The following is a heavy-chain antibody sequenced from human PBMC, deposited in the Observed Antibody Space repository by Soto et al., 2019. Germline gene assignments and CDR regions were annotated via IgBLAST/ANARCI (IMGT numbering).Heavy chain of an antibody. CDR3: AKCVLVNHYDFWSGPGSVYYMDV. V-gene: IGHV3-23*01. CDR2: ISGSGGST. Sequence: GGSLRLSCAASGFTFSSYAMSWVRQAPGKGLEWVSAISGSGGSTYYADSVKGRFTISRDNSKNTLYLQMNSLRAEDTAVYYCAKCVLVNHYDFWSGPGSVYYMDVWGKGTTVTVSS. CDR1: GFTFSSYA. J-gene: IGHJ6*03. D-gene: IGHD3-3*01.